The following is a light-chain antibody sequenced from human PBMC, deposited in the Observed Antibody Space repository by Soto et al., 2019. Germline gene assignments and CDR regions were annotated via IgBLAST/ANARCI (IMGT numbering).Light chain of an antibody. CDR3: QKYNSAPLT. Sequence: DVQMTQSPSSLSAFVGDRVTITCRASQGIAPYLAWFQQKPGKVPKLLIYATSTLQSAVPSRFSGSGSGTGFTLTITSLQPEDVATSYCQKYNSAPLTFGGGTKVEIK. CDR1: QGIAPY. J-gene: IGKJ4*01. V-gene: IGKV1-27*01. CDR2: ATS.